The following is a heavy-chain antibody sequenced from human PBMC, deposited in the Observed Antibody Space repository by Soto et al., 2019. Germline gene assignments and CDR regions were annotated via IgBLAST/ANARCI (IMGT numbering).Heavy chain of an antibody. J-gene: IGHJ4*02. CDR3: ARDRMGDLITFGGVINGYFDY. CDR2: IYYSGST. V-gene: IGHV4-31*11. D-gene: IGHD3-16*01. CDR1: GGSISSGGYY. Sequence: PSETLSLTCAVYGGSISSGGYYWSWIRQHPGKGLEWIGYIYYSGSTYYNPSLKSRVTISVDTSKNQFSLKLSSVTAADTAVYYCARDRMGDLITFGGVINGYFDYWGQGTLVTVSS.